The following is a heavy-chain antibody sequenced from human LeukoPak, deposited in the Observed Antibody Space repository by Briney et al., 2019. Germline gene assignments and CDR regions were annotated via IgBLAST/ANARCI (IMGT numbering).Heavy chain of an antibody. CDR2: ISSSSSYT. CDR3: ARAYYYDSSGSPDY. CDR1: GFTFSDYY. J-gene: IGHJ4*02. D-gene: IGHD3-22*01. Sequence: GGSPRLSCAASGFTFSDYYMSWIRQAPGKGLEWVSYISSSSSYTNYADSVKGRFTISRDNAKNSLYLQMNSLRAEDTAVYYCARAYYYDSSGSPDYWGQGTLVTVSS. V-gene: IGHV3-11*03.